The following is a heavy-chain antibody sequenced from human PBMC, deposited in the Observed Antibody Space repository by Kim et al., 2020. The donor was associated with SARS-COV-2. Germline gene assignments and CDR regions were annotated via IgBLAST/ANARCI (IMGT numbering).Heavy chain of an antibody. CDR2: IDPSDSYT. D-gene: IGHD3-16*01. CDR3: ARRQGGGDGFDV. V-gene: IGHV5-10-1*01. Sequence: GESLKISCNVSGYRSTSYWITWVRQMPGKGLEWMGNIDPSDSYTKYSPSFRGHVTISTDKALSTAYLQWSRLRASDTAIYYCARRQGGGDGFDVWGQGTVVIVSS. J-gene: IGHJ3*01. CDR1: GYRSTSYW.